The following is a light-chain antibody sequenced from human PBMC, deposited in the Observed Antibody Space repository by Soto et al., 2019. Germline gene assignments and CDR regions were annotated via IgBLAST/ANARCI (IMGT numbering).Light chain of an antibody. J-gene: IGLJ3*02. CDR2: ADN. CDR1: SGSIASNY. V-gene: IGLV6-57*01. Sequence: NFMLTQPHSVSESPGKTLIISCTRSSGSIASNYGQWYQQRPGSSPTTVIYADNQRPSGVPDRFSGSIDSSSNSASLTISGLETEDEADYYCQSYDATNQVFGGGTKLTVL. CDR3: QSYDATNQV.